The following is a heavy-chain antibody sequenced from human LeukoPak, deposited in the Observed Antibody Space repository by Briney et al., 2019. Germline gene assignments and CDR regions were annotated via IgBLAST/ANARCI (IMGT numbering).Heavy chain of an antibody. V-gene: IGHV3-21*01. CDR2: ISSSSSYI. CDR3: AREYYDSSGYQSYYFDY. D-gene: IGHD3-22*01. J-gene: IGHJ4*02. CDR1: GFTFSSYS. Sequence: PGGSLRLSCAASGFTFSSYSMNWVRQAPGKGLEWVSSISSSSSYIYHADSVKGRFTISRDNAKNSLYLQMNSLRAEDTAVYYCAREYYDSSGYQSYYFDYWGQGTLVTVSS.